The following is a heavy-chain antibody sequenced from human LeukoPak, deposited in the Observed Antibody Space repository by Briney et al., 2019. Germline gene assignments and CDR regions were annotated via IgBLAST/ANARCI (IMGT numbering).Heavy chain of an antibody. J-gene: IGHJ4*02. CDR2: LHHSGAT. D-gene: IGHD1-26*01. CDR3: ARDTGVEGPTRGISFDY. Sequence: SETLSLTCTVSGGSIRSHYWNWLRQPAGKGLEWIGRLHHSGATNYNPSLMTRLSMSVDTSKNQFSLMLTSVTAADTAMYYCARDTGVEGPTRGISFDYWGQGTLVTGSS. V-gene: IGHV4-4*07. CDR1: GGSIRSHY.